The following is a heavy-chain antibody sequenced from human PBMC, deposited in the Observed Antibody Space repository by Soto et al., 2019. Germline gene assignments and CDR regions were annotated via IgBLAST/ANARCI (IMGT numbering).Heavy chain of an antibody. CDR2: IHYSGST. CDR3: TSGRDASKTGY. J-gene: IGHJ4*02. Sequence: QVQLQESGPGLVEPSQTLSLTCTVSGASISSGGHNWSWIRQHPGKGLEWIGFIHYSGSTSYNPSLEIRVDISVDTSRNQFSLRLSSVTAADTAVYYCTSGRDASKTGYWGQGTLVTVSS. CDR1: GASISSGGHN. D-gene: IGHD7-27*01. V-gene: IGHV4-31*03.